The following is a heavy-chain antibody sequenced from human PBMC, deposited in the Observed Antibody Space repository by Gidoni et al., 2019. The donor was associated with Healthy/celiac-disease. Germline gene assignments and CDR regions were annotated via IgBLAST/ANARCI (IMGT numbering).Heavy chain of an antibody. Sequence: QVQLVESGGGVVQHGWSLRPSCAAPGFTFSSYGMHWVRQAPGKGLEWVAVLSYDGKNKYYADSVKDRFTISRDNSKNTLYLQMNSLRAEDTAVYYCAKDTVIVVVPAALGYWGQGTLVTVSS. CDR3: AKDTVIVVVPAALGY. J-gene: IGHJ4*02. V-gene: IGHV3-30*18. D-gene: IGHD2-2*01. CDR1: GFTFSSYG. CDR2: LSYDGKNK.